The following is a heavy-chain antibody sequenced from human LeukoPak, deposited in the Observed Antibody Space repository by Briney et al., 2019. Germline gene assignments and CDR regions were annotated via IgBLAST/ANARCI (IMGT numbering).Heavy chain of an antibody. CDR3: ARDVKSSSWTNWFDP. Sequence: SETLSLTCAVYGGSFSGYYWSWIRQPPWKGLDWIGEINHSGSTNYNPSLKSRVTISVDTSKNQFSLKLSSVTAADTAVYYCARDVKSSSWTNWFDPWGQGTLVTVSS. V-gene: IGHV4-34*01. D-gene: IGHD6-13*01. CDR2: INHSGST. CDR1: GGSFSGYY. J-gene: IGHJ5*02.